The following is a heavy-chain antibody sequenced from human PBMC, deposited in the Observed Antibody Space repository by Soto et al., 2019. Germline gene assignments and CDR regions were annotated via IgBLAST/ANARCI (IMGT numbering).Heavy chain of an antibody. V-gene: IGHV3-23*01. D-gene: IGHD3-16*01. CDR1: DFSFASYA. Sequence: GGSLRLSCVASDFSFASYAMTWVRQTPTKGLEWVSVISNSGAATYYADSVKGRFTVSRDNSKNTLYLQMHSLRAEDTAKYYCAKNLIGRFDPWGQGTLVTVSS. CDR3: AKNLIGRFDP. J-gene: IGHJ5*02. CDR2: ISNSGAAT.